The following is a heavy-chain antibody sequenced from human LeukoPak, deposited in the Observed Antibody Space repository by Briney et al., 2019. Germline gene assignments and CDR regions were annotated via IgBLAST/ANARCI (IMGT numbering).Heavy chain of an antibody. Sequence: PSETLSLTCTVSGGSISSGDYYWSWIRQPPGKGLEWIGYIYYSGSTYYNPSLKSRVTISVDTSKNQFSLKLSSVTAADTAVYYCARDKAAAGTDYMDVWGKGTTVTVSS. CDR1: GGSISSGDYY. CDR3: ARDKAAAGTDYMDV. CDR2: IYYSGST. V-gene: IGHV4-30-4*08. J-gene: IGHJ6*03. D-gene: IGHD6-13*01.